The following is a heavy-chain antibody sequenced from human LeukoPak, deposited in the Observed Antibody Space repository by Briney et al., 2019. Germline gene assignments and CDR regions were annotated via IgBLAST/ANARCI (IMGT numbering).Heavy chain of an antibody. V-gene: IGHV4-39*01. CDR2: IYHSGST. J-gene: IGHJ3*02. Sequence: SETLSLTCTVSGGSISSSSYYWGWIRQPPGKGLEWIGSIYHSGSTYYNPSLKSRVTISVDTSKNQFSLKLSSVTAADTAVYYCARRKEYSSSDDAFDIWGQGTMVTVSS. CDR1: GGSISSSSYY. D-gene: IGHD6-6*01. CDR3: ARRKEYSSSDDAFDI.